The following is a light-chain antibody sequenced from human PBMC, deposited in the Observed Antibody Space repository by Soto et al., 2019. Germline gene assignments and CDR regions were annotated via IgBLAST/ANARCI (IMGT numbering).Light chain of an antibody. J-gene: IGKJ4*01. CDR3: QQSGSSPPVT. Sequence: EIVLTQSPGALSLSPGERATLSCRASQSVRSNYLAWYQQKPGQAPRLLIYGASSRATGIPARFSGSGSGTDFTLTISRLEPEDFAVYYCQQSGSSPPVTFGGGTRVEIK. V-gene: IGKV3-20*01. CDR1: QSVRSNY. CDR2: GAS.